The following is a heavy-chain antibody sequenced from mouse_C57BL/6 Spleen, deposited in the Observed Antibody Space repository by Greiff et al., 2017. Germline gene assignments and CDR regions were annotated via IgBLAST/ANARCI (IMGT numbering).Heavy chain of an antibody. J-gene: IGHJ2*01. D-gene: IGHD2-5*01. V-gene: IGHV1-55*01. Sequence: QVQLQQPGAELVKPGASVKMSCKASGYTFTTYWITWVKQRPGQGLEWIGDIYPGSGSTNYNEKFKSKATLTVDTSSSTAYMQLGSLTSEDSAVDYCARKGYYSNYDDYWGQGTTLTVSS. CDR2: IYPGSGST. CDR1: GYTFTTYW. CDR3: ARKGYYSNYDDY.